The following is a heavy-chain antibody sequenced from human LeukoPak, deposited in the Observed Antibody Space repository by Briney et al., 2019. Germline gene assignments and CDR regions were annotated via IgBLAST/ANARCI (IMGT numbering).Heavy chain of an antibody. V-gene: IGHV4-39*01. J-gene: IGHJ3*02. CDR3: ARPREDAFDI. Sequence: PSETLSLTCTVSGGSISSSSYYWGWIRQPPGKGLEWIGSINYSGSTYYNPSLKSRVTISVDTSKNQFSLKLSSVTAADTAVYYCARPREDAFDIWGQGTMVTVSS. CDR2: INYSGST. CDR1: GGSISSSSYY.